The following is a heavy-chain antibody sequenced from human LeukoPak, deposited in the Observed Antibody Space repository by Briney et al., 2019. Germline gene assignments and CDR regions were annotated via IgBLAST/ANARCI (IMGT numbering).Heavy chain of an antibody. D-gene: IGHD6-19*01. CDR1: GFTFSTYW. V-gene: IGHV3-74*01. J-gene: IGHJ4*02. CDR3: ARRMETSGSFDY. CDR2: VNSDGTIT. Sequence: GGSLRLSCAASGFTFSTYWMHWVRQAPGKGLVWVSRVNSDGTITNYADSVRGRITISRDNAKNTQYLQMNSLRAEDTGVYYCARRMETSGSFDYWGQGTLVTVSS.